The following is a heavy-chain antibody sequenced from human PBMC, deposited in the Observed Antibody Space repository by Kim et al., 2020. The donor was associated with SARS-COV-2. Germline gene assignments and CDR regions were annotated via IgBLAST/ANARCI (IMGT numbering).Heavy chain of an antibody. CDR3: ARGGGSYGYFDY. D-gene: IGHD1-26*01. V-gene: IGHV1-18*01. Sequence: NYAQKLQGRVTRTTETSTSTAYMELRSLRSDDTAVYYCARGGGSYGYFDYWGQGTLVTVSS. J-gene: IGHJ4*02.